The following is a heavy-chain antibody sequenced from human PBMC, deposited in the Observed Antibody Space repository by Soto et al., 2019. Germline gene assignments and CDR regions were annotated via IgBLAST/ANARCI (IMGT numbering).Heavy chain of an antibody. V-gene: IGHV1-46*01. CDR2: INPSGGST. CDR3: ARVVGALGHWFDP. D-gene: IGHD1-26*01. J-gene: IGHJ5*02. Sequence: SVKVSCKASGYTFTSYYMHWVRQAPGQGLEWMGIINPSGGSTSYAQKFQGRVTMTRDTSTSTVYMELSSLRSEDTAVYYCARVVGALGHWFDPWGQGTLVTVSS. CDR1: GYTFTSYY.